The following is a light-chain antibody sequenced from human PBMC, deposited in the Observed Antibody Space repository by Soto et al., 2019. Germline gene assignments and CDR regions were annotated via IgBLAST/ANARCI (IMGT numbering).Light chain of an antibody. CDR1: QDIGYF. Sequence: DIQMTQSPSSLSASVGDRVTITCRASQDIGYFLTWYQQRPGKVPKLIIYSASSFFSVAPSRFSGSGSGTDFTLTIFNLQPDDVATYYCQKYDSAPFTFGPGTRVEIK. CDR2: SAS. J-gene: IGKJ3*01. V-gene: IGKV1-27*01. CDR3: QKYDSAPFT.